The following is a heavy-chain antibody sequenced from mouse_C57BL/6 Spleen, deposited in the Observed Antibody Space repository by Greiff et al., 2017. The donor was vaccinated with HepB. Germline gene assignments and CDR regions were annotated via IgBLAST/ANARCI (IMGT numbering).Heavy chain of an antibody. D-gene: IGHD4-1*02. CDR2: IYPGGGYT. J-gene: IGHJ2*01. Sequence: QVQLQQSGAELVRPGTSVKMSCKASGYTFTNYWIGWAKQRPGHGLEWIGDIYPGGGYTNYNEKFKGKATLTADKSSSTAYMQFSSLTSEDSAIYYCARWGLSTGTTEYYFDYWGQGTTLTVSS. CDR1: GYTFTNYW. V-gene: IGHV1-63*01. CDR3: ARWGLSTGTTEYYFDY.